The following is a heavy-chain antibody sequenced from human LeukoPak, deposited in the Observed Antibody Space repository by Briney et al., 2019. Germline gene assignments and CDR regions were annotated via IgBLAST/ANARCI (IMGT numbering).Heavy chain of an antibody. Sequence: GGSLRLSCVASGFTYSHNGMHWVRQAPGKGLEWVAFIQYDGNTIFYADSVKGRFTISRDNSKNTLYLQMNSLRTDDTAVYYCGKEQSGSYVRAFDPWGQGKVVTVSS. D-gene: IGHD3-10*02. CDR1: GFTYSHNG. J-gene: IGHJ5*02. CDR2: IQYDGNTI. CDR3: GKEQSGSYVRAFDP. V-gene: IGHV3-30*02.